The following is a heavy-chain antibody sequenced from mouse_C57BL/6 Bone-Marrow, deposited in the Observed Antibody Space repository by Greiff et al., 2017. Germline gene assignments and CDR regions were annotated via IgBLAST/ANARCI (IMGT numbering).Heavy chain of an antibody. CDR1: GFTFTDYY. D-gene: IGHD1-1*02. CDR3: ARCGSFDD. V-gene: IGHV7-3*01. CDR2: IRNKANGYTT. J-gene: IGHJ2*01. Sequence: DVMLVESGGGLVQPGGSLSLSCAASGFTFTDYYMSWVRQPPGKALEWLGFIRNKANGYTTEYSASVKGRFTISRDNSQSILYLQMNALRAEDSATYYCARCGSFDDWGQGTTLTVSS.